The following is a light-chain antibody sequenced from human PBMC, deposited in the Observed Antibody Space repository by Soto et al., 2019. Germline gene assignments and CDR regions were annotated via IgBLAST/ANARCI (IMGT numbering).Light chain of an antibody. CDR3: SSYTTSNTRQIV. J-gene: IGLJ1*01. CDR1: SGDVGGYNY. V-gene: IGLV2-14*03. CDR2: DVS. Sequence: QSLLTQPASVSGSPGQSITIYCTGTSGDVGGYNYVSWYQHHPGKAPKLMIYDVSNRPSGISNRFSGSKSGNTASLTISGLQPEDEGDYYCSSYTTSNTRQIVFGTGTKVTVL.